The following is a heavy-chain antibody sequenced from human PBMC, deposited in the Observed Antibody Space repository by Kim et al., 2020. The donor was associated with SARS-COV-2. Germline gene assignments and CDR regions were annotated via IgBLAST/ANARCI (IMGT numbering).Heavy chain of an antibody. Sequence: GGSLRLSCAASGFTFSNAWMSWVRQAPGKGLEWVGRIKSKTDGGTTDYAAPVKGRFTISRDDSKNTLYLQMNSLKTEDTAVYYCTTGIAVADTGEVFDYWGQGTLVTVSS. CDR2: IKSKTDGGTT. D-gene: IGHD6-19*01. J-gene: IGHJ4*02. CDR3: TTGIAVADTGEVFDY. V-gene: IGHV3-15*01. CDR1: GFTFSNAW.